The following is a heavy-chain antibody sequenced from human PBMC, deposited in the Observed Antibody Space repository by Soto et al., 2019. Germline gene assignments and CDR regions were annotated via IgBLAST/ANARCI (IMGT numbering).Heavy chain of an antibody. CDR3: ARDVSPGSSSLYLDAFDI. D-gene: IGHD6-13*01. V-gene: IGHV3-7*05. CDR1: GFTLSAYW. J-gene: IGHJ3*02. Sequence: EVQLEESGGDLVQPGGSLRLSCAASGFTLSAYWMTLVRQAPGKGLEWVANLNRDGRKKSYLGSVRGRFTSSRDNVGNSLYLQMDSLRADDTALYYCARDVSPGSSSLYLDAFDIWGQGTMVTVSS. CDR2: LNRDGRKK.